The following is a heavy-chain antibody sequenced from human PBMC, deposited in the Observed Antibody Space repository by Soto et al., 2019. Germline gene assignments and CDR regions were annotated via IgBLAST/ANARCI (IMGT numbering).Heavy chain of an antibody. J-gene: IGHJ5*02. CDR3: ARDWGSSSSWGLTYHPPTFDP. V-gene: IGHV3-33*01. Sequence: PGGSLRLSCAASGFTFSSYGMHWVRQAPGKGLEWVAVIWYDGSNKYYADSVKGRFTISRDNSKNTLYLQMNSLRAEDTAVYYCARDWGSSSSWGLTYHPPTFDPRGQGTLVTVSS. D-gene: IGHD6-6*01. CDR1: GFTFSSYG. CDR2: IWYDGSNK.